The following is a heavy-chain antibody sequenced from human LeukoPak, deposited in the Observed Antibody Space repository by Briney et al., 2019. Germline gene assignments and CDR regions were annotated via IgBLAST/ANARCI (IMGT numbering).Heavy chain of an antibody. CDR3: AKNRSAVRAAPEYFDY. CDR1: GFTFSSYG. Sequence: RRSLRLSCAASGFTFSSYGMHWVRQAPGKGLEWVAVISYDGSNKYYADSGKGRFTISRDNSKNTLYLQMNSLRADDTAVYYCAKNRSAVRAAPEYFDYWGQGTLVTVSS. V-gene: IGHV3-30*18. J-gene: IGHJ4*02. CDR2: ISYDGSNK. D-gene: IGHD3-10*01.